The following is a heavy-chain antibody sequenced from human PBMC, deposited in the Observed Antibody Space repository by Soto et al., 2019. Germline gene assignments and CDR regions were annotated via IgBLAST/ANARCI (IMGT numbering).Heavy chain of an antibody. J-gene: IGHJ3*02. D-gene: IGHD5-12*01. CDR1: GFTVSSYE. CDR2: ISISGGTI. CDR3: TKEKSVINSGYDAFDI. Sequence: PGGSLRLSCAASGFTVSSYEMDWVRQAPGKGLEWVAYISISGGTIYYGDSVEGRFTISRDNADNSLYLQMNSLRAEDTAVYYCTKEKSVINSGYDAFDIWGRGXVVTV. V-gene: IGHV3-48*03.